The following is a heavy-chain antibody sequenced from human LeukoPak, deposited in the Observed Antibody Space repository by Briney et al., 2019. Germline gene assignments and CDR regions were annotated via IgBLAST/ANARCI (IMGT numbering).Heavy chain of an antibody. D-gene: IGHD2-21*01. CDR2: IYRSGST. CDR3: SRGRWIASFRPPYYFDS. J-gene: IGHJ4*01. V-gene: IGHV4-38-2*02. CDR1: GFSISRGHY. Sequence: PSETLSLTCNVSGFSISRGHYWGWIRQPPGRGLEWIGSIYRSGSTHYNPSLTGRITISVDTSNNHVSLILNSVTAADTAVYFCSRGRWIASFRPPYYFDSWGQGMLVTVSS.